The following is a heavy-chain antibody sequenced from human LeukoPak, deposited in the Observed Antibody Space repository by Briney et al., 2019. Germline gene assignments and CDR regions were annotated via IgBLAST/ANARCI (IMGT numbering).Heavy chain of an antibody. J-gene: IGHJ6*03. CDR2: ISSSSSTI. CDR1: GFTFSSYS. CDR3: ARGEGYYYYMDV. Sequence: GGSLRLSCAASGFTFSSYSMNWVRQAPGKGLEWVSYISSSSSTIYYADSVKGRFTISRDNAKNSLYLQMNSLRAEDTAVYYSARGEGYYYYMDVWGKGTTVTVSS. V-gene: IGHV3-48*04.